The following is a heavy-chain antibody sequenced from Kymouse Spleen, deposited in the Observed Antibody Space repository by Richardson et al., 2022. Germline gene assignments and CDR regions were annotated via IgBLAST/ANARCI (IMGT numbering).Heavy chain of an antibody. CDR2: IYYSGST. Sequence: QVQLQESGPGLVKPSETLSLTCTVSGGSISSYYWSWIRQPPGKGLEWIGYIYYSGSTNYNPSLKSRVTISVDTSKNQFSLKLSSVTAADTAVYYCARGGSSWSWFDPWGQGTLVTVSS. CDR1: GGSISSYY. CDR3: ARGGSSWSWFDP. J-gene: IGHJ5*02. V-gene: IGHV4-59*01. D-gene: IGHD6-13*01.